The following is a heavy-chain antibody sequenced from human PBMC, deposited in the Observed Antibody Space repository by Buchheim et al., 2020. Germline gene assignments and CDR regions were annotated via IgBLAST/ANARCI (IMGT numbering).Heavy chain of an antibody. Sequence: QVQLQQWGAGLLKPSETLSLTCAVYGGSLSGYYWSWIRQPPGKGLEWIGEINHSGNTNYNPSLKSRVTISVATSKNQFSLKLSSVTAADTAVYYCARCRIVSPIYGMDVWGQGTT. CDR1: GGSLSGYY. D-gene: IGHD2-21*01. V-gene: IGHV4-34*01. J-gene: IGHJ6*02. CDR2: INHSGNT. CDR3: ARCRIVSPIYGMDV.